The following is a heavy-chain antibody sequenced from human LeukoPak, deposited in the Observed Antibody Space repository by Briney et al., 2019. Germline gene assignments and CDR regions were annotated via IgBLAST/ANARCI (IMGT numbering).Heavy chain of an antibody. CDR2: INTNTGNP. Sequence: ASVKVSCKASGYTFTSYAMNWVRQAPGQGLERMGWINTNTGNPTYAQGFTGRFVFSLDTSVSTAYLQISSLKAEDTAVYYCARENCSSTSCYGMDVWGQGTTVTVSS. CDR3: ARENCSSTSCYGMDV. J-gene: IGHJ6*02. D-gene: IGHD2-2*01. V-gene: IGHV7-4-1*02. CDR1: GYTFTSYA.